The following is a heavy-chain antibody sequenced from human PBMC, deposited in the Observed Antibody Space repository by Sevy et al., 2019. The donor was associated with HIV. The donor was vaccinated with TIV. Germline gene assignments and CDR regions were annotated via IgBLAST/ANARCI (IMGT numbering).Heavy chain of an antibody. CDR2: IWYDGSNK. D-gene: IGHD5-12*01. CDR3: AKDNFSRRRDGYNYLFDY. J-gene: IGHJ4*02. V-gene: IGHV3-33*06. CDR1: GFTFSSYG. Sequence: GGSLRLSCAESGFTFSSYGMHWVRQAPGKGLEWVAVIWYDGSNKYYADSVKGRFTISRDNSKNTLYLQMNSLRAEDTAVYYCAKDNFSRRRDGYNYLFDYWGQGTLVTVSS.